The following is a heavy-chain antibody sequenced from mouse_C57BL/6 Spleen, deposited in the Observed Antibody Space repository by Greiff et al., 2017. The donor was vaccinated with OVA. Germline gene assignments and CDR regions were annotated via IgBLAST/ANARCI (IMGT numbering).Heavy chain of an antibody. CDR3: AREDTTVVDWYFDV. CDR2: ISSGSSTI. V-gene: IGHV5-17*01. D-gene: IGHD1-1*01. Sequence: EVKLVESGGGLVKPGGSLKLSCAASGFTFSDYGMHWVRQAPEKGLEWVAYISSGSSTIYYADTVKGRFTISRDNAKNTLFLQMTSLRSEDTAMYYCAREDTTVVDWYFDVWGTGTTVTVSS. CDR1: GFTFSDYG. J-gene: IGHJ1*03.